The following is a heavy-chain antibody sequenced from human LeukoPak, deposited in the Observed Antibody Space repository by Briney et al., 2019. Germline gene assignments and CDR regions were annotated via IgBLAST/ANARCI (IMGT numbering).Heavy chain of an antibody. D-gene: IGHD5-24*01. V-gene: IGHV3-7*01. CDR1: GFTFSSYW. CDR3: ARMMASIPRGVPDY. J-gene: IGHJ4*02. CDR2: LKQDGSEK. Sequence: GGSLRLSCASSGFTFSSYWMTWVRQAPGKGLEWEANLKQDGSEKYYVDSVKGRFTISRDNAKSSLYLQMDSLRAEDTAVYYCARMMASIPRGVPDYWGQGTLVTVSS.